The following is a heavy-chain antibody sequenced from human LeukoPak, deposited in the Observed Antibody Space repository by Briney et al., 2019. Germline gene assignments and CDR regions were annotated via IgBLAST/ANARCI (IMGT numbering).Heavy chain of an antibody. CDR2: ISGVGGST. D-gene: IGHD3-10*01. V-gene: IGHV3-23*01. CDR1: TFTFSNYP. Sequence: GGSLRLSCAASTFTFSNYPMSWVRQAPGKGLEWVSAISGVGGSTFYADSVKGRFTISRDNSKNTLYLQMNSLRAEDTAVYYCAKGGSCYTSSWFDPWGQGTLVTVSS. J-gene: IGHJ5*02. CDR3: AKGGSCYTSSWFDP.